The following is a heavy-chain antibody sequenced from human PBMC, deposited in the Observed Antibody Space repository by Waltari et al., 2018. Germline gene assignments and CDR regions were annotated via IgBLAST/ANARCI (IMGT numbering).Heavy chain of an antibody. D-gene: IGHD3-22*01. J-gene: IGHJ4*02. Sequence: EVRLLESGGGLVQPGGSLGLSCAASGSTLSSYAMSRVRQAPGKGLDWVSTISDSGGSTYYADSVKGRFTISRDNSKITLYLQMSSLRVEDTAIYYCGKLDYDGNGFPNYFDHWGQGTLVTVSS. CDR2: ISDSGGST. CDR1: GSTLSSYA. CDR3: GKLDYDGNGFPNYFDH. V-gene: IGHV3-23*01.